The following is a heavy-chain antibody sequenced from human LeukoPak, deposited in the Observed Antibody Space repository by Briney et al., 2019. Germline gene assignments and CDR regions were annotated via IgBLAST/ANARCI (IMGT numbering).Heavy chain of an antibody. D-gene: IGHD2-2*01. CDR3: ASTERCSTTCPLDY. CDR1: GGSFSGYY. Sequence: SETLSLTCAVYGGSFSGYYWSWIRQPPGKGLEWIGEINHSGSTNYNPPLKSRVTISLDTSMKKFSLKLNSVTAADTAVYYCASTERCSTTCPLDYWGQGTLVTVSS. J-gene: IGHJ4*02. V-gene: IGHV4-34*01. CDR2: INHSGST.